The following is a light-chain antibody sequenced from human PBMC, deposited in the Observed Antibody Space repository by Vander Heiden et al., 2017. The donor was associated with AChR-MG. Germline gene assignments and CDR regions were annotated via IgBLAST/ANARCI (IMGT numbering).Light chain of an antibody. Sequence: VLTQSPATLSLSPGERATLSCRASQSVASHLIWYQQKRGQAPSVLIYDASNRATGIPARFSGSGSGTDFTLIISSLEPGDFAVYYCQQRSEWPITFGQGTRLEIK. J-gene: IGKJ5*01. CDR2: DAS. CDR3: QQRSEWPIT. CDR1: QSVASH. V-gene: IGKV3-11*01.